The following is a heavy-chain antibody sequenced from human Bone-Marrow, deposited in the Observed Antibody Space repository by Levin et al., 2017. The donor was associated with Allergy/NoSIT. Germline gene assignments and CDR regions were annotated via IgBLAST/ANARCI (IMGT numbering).Heavy chain of an antibody. CDR3: AKAFGRSSGYYPFDY. CDR1: GFTFDDYA. J-gene: IGHJ4*02. V-gene: IGHV3-9*01. CDR2: ISWNSGSI. Sequence: PGGSLRLSCAASGFTFDDYAMHWVRQAPGKGLEWVSGISWNSGSIGYADSVKGRFTISRDNAKNSLYLQMNSLRAEDTALYYCAKAFGRSSGYYPFDYWGQGTLVTVSS. D-gene: IGHD3-22*01.